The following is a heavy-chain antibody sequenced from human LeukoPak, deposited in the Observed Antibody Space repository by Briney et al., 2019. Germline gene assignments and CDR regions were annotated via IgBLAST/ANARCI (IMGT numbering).Heavy chain of an antibody. CDR1: GFTFSSYW. D-gene: IGHD6-19*01. CDR3: AKVAFGQNSGWFFDS. J-gene: IGHJ4*02. V-gene: IGHV3-7*01. Sequence: GGSLRLSCAASGFTFSSYWMSWVRQAPGKGLEWVANIKQDGSEEFYVDSVKGRFTISRDNAKNSLYLQMNSLRAEDTAVYYCAKVAFGQNSGWFFDSWGQGVLVTVSS. CDR2: IKQDGSEE.